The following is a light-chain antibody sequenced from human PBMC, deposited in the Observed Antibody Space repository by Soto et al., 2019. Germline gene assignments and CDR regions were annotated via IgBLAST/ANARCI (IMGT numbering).Light chain of an antibody. V-gene: IGKV1-6*02. CDR2: GAS. CDR1: LGIRND. CDR3: LQDYNYPLT. Sequence: AIPLTQSPSALSASVGDRVTITCWASLGIRNDLGWYQQKPGEAPRLLVYGASTLQSGVPSRFSGSGSGTEFTLTISSLQLEDFGTYYCLQDYNYPLTFGGGTRLEI. J-gene: IGKJ4*01.